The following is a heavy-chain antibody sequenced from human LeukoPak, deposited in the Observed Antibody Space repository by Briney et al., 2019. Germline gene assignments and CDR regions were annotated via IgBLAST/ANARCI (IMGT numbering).Heavy chain of an antibody. V-gene: IGHV1-2*06. Sequence: ASVKVSCKASGYTFTAFYMHWVRQAPGQGLEWMGRINPNSGGTNYAQKFQGRVTMTRDTSISTAYMELSRLRSDDTAVYYCARVVTGPWGAFDIWGQGTMVTVSS. J-gene: IGHJ3*02. CDR1: GYTFTAFY. CDR2: INPNSGGT. CDR3: ARVVTGPWGAFDI. D-gene: IGHD1-20*01.